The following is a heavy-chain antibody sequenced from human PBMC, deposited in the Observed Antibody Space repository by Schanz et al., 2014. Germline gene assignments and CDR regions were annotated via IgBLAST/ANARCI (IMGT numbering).Heavy chain of an antibody. J-gene: IGHJ6*02. CDR2: IWYEGTDR. Sequence: QVQLVESGGGVVRPWRSLRLSCAASGFTFNNYGMHWVRQAPGKGLEWGAVIWYEGTDRYYADSVKGRFTISRDNSKNTLYLQMNSLRAEDTAVYYCAKGSMAARPLLPPDYCFYGTDIWGQGTTVTVSS. D-gene: IGHD6-6*01. V-gene: IGHV3-33*06. CDR3: AKGSMAARPLLPPDYCFYGTDI. CDR1: GFTFNNYG.